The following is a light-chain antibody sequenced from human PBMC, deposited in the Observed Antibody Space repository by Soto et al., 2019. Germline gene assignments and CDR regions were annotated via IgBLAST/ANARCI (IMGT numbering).Light chain of an antibody. V-gene: IGKV3-20*01. CDR1: QSITNNY. CDR3: QQYRTSPIT. CDR2: GAS. Sequence: ETVLTQSPGTLSLSPGERATLSCRASQSITNNYLAWYQQKPGQAPRLLIYGASSRVTGIPDRFSGSGSGTDFTLTIGRLEPEDVAVYYCQQYRTSPITFGQGTRLEIK. J-gene: IGKJ5*01.